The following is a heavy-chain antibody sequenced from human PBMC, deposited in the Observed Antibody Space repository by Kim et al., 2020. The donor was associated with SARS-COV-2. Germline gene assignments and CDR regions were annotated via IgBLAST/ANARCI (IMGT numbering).Heavy chain of an antibody. CDR2: IYYSGST. Sequence: SETLSLTCTVSGGSISSSSYYWGWIRQPPGKGLEWIGSIYYSGSTYYNPSLKSRVTISVDTSKNQFSLKLSSVTAADTAVYYCASLLSGSYFTTYYYYYYMDVWGKGTTVTVSS. V-gene: IGHV4-39*01. D-gene: IGHD1-26*01. J-gene: IGHJ6*03. CDR1: GGSISSSSYY. CDR3: ASLLSGSYFTTYYYYYYMDV.